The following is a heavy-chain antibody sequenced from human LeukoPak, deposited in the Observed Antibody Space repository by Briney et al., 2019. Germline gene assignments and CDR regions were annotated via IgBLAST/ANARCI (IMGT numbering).Heavy chain of an antibody. Sequence: GGSLRLSCAASGFTFSSYGMSWVRQAPGKGLEWVSAISGSGGSTYYADSVKGRFTISRDNSKNTLYLQMNSLRAEDTAVYYCAKRAGKRLIRGYYYDSSGFSSGAFDIWGQGTMVTVSS. J-gene: IGHJ3*02. CDR1: GFTFSSYG. D-gene: IGHD3-22*01. CDR2: ISGSGGST. CDR3: AKRAGKRLIRGYYYDSSGFSSGAFDI. V-gene: IGHV3-23*01.